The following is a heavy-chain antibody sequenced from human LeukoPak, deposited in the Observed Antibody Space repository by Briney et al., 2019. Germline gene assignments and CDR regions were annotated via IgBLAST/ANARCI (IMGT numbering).Heavy chain of an antibody. CDR3: ARGVAGGSVPPFDY. Sequence: ASVKVSCRASGYTFTGYYMHWVRQAPGQGLEWMGRINPNSGGTNYAQKFQGRVTMTRDTSISTAYMELSSLRSEDTAVYYCARGVAGGSVPPFDYWGQGTLVTVSS. CDR1: GYTFTGYY. V-gene: IGHV1-2*06. CDR2: INPNSGGT. J-gene: IGHJ4*02. D-gene: IGHD3-10*01.